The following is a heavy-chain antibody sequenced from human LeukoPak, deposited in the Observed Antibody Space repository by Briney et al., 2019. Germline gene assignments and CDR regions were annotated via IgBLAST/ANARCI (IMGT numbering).Heavy chain of an antibody. CDR2: IIPIFGTA. V-gene: IGHV1-69*06. J-gene: IGHJ4*02. CDR1: GGTFSSYA. D-gene: IGHD6-13*01. CDR3: ARSNRQQLEGIDY. Sequence: ASVKVSCKASGGTFSSYAISWVRQAPGQGLEWMGGIIPIFGTANYAQKFQGRVTITADKSTSTAYMELSSLRSEDTAVYYCARSNRQQLEGIDYWGQGTLVTVSS.